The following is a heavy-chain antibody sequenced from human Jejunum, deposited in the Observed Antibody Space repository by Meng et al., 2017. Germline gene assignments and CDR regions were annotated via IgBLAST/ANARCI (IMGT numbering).Heavy chain of an antibody. CDR1: GFPFSRYA. Sequence: GESLKISCAASGFPFSRYAMHWVRQAPGKGLEWLAVISDDRSQKYYADSVKGRLTISRDNSKDTLYLQMNSLRAEDTAVYYCSRENYYGSGGLGAFDIWGQGTMVTVSS. D-gene: IGHD3-10*01. CDR3: SRENYYGSGGLGAFDI. V-gene: IGHV3-30*04. J-gene: IGHJ3*02. CDR2: ISDDRSQK.